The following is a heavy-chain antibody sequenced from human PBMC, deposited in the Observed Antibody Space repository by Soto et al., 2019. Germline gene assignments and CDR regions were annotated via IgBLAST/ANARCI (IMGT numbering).Heavy chain of an antibody. Sequence: GGSLRLSCQASGFTFSTNAMHWVRQAPGKGPEWVAFISSDGSYKFFADSVKGRFTISRDNSKNTLFLEMNSLGAEDTALYYCAKTQTVAGYNHFVSLGQGALVTVSS. J-gene: IGHJ4*02. CDR1: GFTFSTNA. D-gene: IGHD6-19*01. CDR2: ISSDGSYK. CDR3: AKTQTVAGYNHFVS. V-gene: IGHV3-30*18.